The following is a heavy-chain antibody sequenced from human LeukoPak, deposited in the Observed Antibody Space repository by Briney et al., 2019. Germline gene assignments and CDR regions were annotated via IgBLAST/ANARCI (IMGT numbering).Heavy chain of an antibody. CDR3: ARRADFSMIVVADVFDI. CDR2: IYYSGST. Sequence: SETLSLTCSVSGGSISSSSYYWGWIRQPPGKGLEWIGSIYYSGSTYYNPSLKSRVTISVDTSKNQFSLKLTSVTAADTAVYYCARRADFSMIVVADVFDIWGQGTMVTVSS. J-gene: IGHJ3*02. CDR1: GGSISSSSYY. V-gene: IGHV4-39*01. D-gene: IGHD3-22*01.